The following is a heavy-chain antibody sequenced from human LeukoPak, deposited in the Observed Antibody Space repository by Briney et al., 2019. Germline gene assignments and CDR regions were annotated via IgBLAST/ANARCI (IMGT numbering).Heavy chain of an antibody. V-gene: IGHV3-11*01. Sequence: GGSLRLSCAASGFTFSDYYMSWIRQAPGKGLEWVSYISSSGSTIYYADSVKGRFTISRDNAKNSLYLQMNSLRAEDTAVYYCLTIVETTIDAFDIWGQGTKVTVSS. CDR1: GFTFSDYY. J-gene: IGHJ3*02. CDR3: LTIVETTIDAFDI. CDR2: ISSSGSTI. D-gene: IGHD4/OR15-4a*01.